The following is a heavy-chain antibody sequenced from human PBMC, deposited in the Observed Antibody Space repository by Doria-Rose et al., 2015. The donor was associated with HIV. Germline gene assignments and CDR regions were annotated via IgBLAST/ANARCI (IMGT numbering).Heavy chain of an antibody. CDR2: IFSDDER. Sequence: QVTLKESGSVLVKPTETLTLTCTVSGVSLSSPGMGVSWIRQPPGKALEWLANIFSDDERSYKTSLKSRLTISSCTSKSQVVLTMTDMDPVDTATYYCARIKSSRWYHKYYFDFWGQGTLVIVSA. V-gene: IGHV2-26*01. CDR1: GVSLSSPGMG. D-gene: IGHD6-13*01. CDR3: ARIKSSRWYHKYYFDF. J-gene: IGHJ4*02.